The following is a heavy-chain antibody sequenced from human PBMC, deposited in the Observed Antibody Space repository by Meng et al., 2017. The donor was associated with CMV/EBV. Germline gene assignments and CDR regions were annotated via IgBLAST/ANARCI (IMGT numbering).Heavy chain of an antibody. J-gene: IGHJ4*02. D-gene: IGHD6-6*01. CDR3: ARGLIAARRGLFDY. Sequence: GGSLRLSCKGSGYSFTSYWIGWVRQMPGKGLEWMGIIYPGDSDTRYSPSFQGQVTISADKSISTAYLQWSSLKASDTAMYYCARGLIAARRGLFDYWGQGTLVTVSS. CDR1: GYSFTSYW. V-gene: IGHV5-51*01. CDR2: IYPGDSDT.